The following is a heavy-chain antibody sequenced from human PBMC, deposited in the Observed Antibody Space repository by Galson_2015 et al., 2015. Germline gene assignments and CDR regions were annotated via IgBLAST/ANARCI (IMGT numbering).Heavy chain of an antibody. CDR2: IIPIFGTA. J-gene: IGHJ4*02. D-gene: IGHD5-18*01. CDR3: ARDDTAMARGFDY. CDR1: GGTFSSYA. Sequence: SVKVSCKASGGTFSSYAISWVRQAPGQGLEWMGGIIPIFGTANYAQKFQGRVTITADESTSTAYMELSSLRSEDTAVYYCARDDTAMARGFDYWGQGTLVTVSS. V-gene: IGHV1-69*13.